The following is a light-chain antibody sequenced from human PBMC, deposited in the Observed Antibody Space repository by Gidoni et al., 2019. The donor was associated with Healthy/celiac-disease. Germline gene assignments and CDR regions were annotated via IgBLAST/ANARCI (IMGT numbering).Light chain of an antibody. CDR1: SSDVGDYTF. J-gene: IGLJ2*01. CDR3: SSFSSSNFII. CDR2: EVS. Sequence: QSALTQPASVSGSLGQSITISCTGTSSDVGDYTFVSWYQQHPGKAPKLMIYEVSNRPSGVPDRFSGSRSGNTASLTISGLQAEDESDYFCSSFSSSNFIIFGGGTKLTVL. V-gene: IGLV2-14*01.